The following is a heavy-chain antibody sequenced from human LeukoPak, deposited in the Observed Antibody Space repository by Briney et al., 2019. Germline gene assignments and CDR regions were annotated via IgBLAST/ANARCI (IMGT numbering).Heavy chain of an antibody. CDR2: ISRSSIYI. V-gene: IGHV3-21*01. D-gene: IGHD4-17*01. CDR1: GFTFSSYS. J-gene: IGHJ4*02. CDR3: ARVPHYGDSVHYYFDY. Sequence: GGSLRLSCAASGFTFSSYSMNWVRQAPGKGLEWVSSISRSSIYIYYADSVMGRFTISRDNAKNSLYLQMNSLRAEDTAVYYCARVPHYGDSVHYYFDYWGQGTLVTVSS.